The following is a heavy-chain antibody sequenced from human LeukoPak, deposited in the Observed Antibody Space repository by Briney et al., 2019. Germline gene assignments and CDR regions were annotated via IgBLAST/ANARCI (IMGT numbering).Heavy chain of an antibody. Sequence: GGSLRLSCAASGFTFSSYSMNWVRQAPGKGLEWVSSISSSSRYIYYADSVKGRFTISRDNAKNSLYLQMNSLRAEDTAVYYCARDNGLGWNYYYYMDVWGKGTTVTVSS. D-gene: IGHD6-19*01. J-gene: IGHJ6*03. CDR2: ISSSSRYI. V-gene: IGHV3-21*01. CDR1: GFTFSSYS. CDR3: ARDNGLGWNYYYYMDV.